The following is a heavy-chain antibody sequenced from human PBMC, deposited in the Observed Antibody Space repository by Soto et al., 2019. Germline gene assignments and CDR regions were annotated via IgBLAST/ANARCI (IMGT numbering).Heavy chain of an antibody. CDR1: GFTFSSYA. D-gene: IGHD3-3*01. Sequence: GGSLRLSCAASGFTFSSYAMHWVRQAPGKGLEWVAVISYDGSNKYYADSVKGRFTISRDNSKNTLYLQMNSLRAEDTAVYYCARGYGEWLLKYYYYYYGMDVWGQGTTVTVSS. V-gene: IGHV3-30-3*01. CDR2: ISYDGSNK. CDR3: ARGYGEWLLKYYYYYYGMDV. J-gene: IGHJ6*02.